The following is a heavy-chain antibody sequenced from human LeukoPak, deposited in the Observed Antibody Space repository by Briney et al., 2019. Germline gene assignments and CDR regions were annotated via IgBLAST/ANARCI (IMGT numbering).Heavy chain of an antibody. CDR1: GYTXTSYG. Sequence: GASVKVSCKASGYTXTSYGISRVRQAPGQGLEWMAWISAYNGNTNYAQKLQGRVTMTTDTSTSTAYMELRSLRSDDTAVYYRARTVWFGELLIVGGPTYNWFDPWGQGTLVTVSS. D-gene: IGHD3-10*01. V-gene: IGHV1-18*01. CDR3: ARTVWFGELLIVGGPTYNWFDP. CDR2: ISAYNGNT. J-gene: IGHJ5*02.